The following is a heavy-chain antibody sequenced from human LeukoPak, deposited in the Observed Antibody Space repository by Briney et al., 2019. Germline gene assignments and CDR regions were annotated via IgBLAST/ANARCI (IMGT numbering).Heavy chain of an antibody. J-gene: IGHJ5*02. CDR2: ISYSGST. Sequence: SSQTLSLTCTVSGGLISSGDFYWSWIRQPPGKGLEWIGYISYSGSTYYNPSLKSRVTISVDTSKNQFSLKLSSVTAADTAVYYCARTIVLMVYADLPNWFDPWGQGTLVTVSS. CDR1: GGLISSGDFY. D-gene: IGHD2-8*01. V-gene: IGHV4-30-4*01. CDR3: ARTIVLMVYADLPNWFDP.